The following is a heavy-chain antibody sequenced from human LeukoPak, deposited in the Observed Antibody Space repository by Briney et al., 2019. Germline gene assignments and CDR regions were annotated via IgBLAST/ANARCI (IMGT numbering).Heavy chain of an antibody. CDR2: IYTSGST. J-gene: IGHJ6*03. CDR3: ANEVIRDHFYYYMDV. Sequence: SETLSLTCRVSGVSISSSNSYWSWIRQPAGKGLEWIGRIYTSGSTTYNPSLKSRVTLSLDTSKNQFSLKLTSVTAADTAVYYCANEVIRDHFYYYMDVWGKGTTVTISS. V-gene: IGHV4-61*02. D-gene: IGHD3-10*01. CDR1: GVSISSSNSY.